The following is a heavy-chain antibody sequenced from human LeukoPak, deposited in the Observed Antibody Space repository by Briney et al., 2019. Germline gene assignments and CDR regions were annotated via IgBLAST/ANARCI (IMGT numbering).Heavy chain of an antibody. Sequence: SETLSLTCTVSGGSISSSYWSGIRQPPGKGLEWIGYKYYSGSTYYNPSLKSRVTISVDTSKTQLSLKLNSVTAADTAVYYCAKXRQQQWLENWGQGTLVTVS. CDR1: GGSISSSY. D-gene: IGHD6-19*01. V-gene: IGHV4-59*01. CDR2: KYYSGST. J-gene: IGHJ4*02. CDR3: AKXRQQQWLEN.